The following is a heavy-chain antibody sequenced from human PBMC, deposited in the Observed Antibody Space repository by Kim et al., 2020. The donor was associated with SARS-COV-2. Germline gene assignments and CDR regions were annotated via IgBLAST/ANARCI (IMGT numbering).Heavy chain of an antibody. Sequence: SETLSLTCTVSGGSISSYYWSWIRQPPGKGLEWIGYIYYSGSTNYNPSLKSRVTISVDTSKNQFSLKLSSVTAADTAVYYCARGYDILTGAFHNYWYFDLWGRGTLVTVSS. CDR1: GGSISSYY. J-gene: IGHJ2*01. CDR2: IYYSGST. D-gene: IGHD3-9*01. CDR3: ARGYDILTGAFHNYWYFDL. V-gene: IGHV4-59*01.